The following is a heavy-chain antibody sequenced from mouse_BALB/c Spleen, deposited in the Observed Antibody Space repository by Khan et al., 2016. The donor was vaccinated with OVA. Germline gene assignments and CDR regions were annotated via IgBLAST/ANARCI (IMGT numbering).Heavy chain of an antibody. V-gene: IGHV3-2*02. D-gene: IGHD4-1*01. CDR1: GYSITSDYA. CDR2: ISYSGST. CDR3: ASELGRYYALDY. J-gene: IGHJ4*01. Sequence: VQLKESGPGLVKPSQSLSLTCTVTGYSITSDYAWNWIRQFPGNKLEWMGYISYSGSTTYNPSLKSRISITRDTYKDQFFLQLKSVTSEDTATYYCASELGRYYALDYWGQGTSVTVSS.